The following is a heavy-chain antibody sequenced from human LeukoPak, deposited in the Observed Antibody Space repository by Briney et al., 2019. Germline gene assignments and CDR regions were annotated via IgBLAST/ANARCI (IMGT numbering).Heavy chain of an antibody. CDR3: ACLGSSGFDY. Sequence: GGSLRLSCAASGFTVSSYSMNWVRQAPGKGLEWVSSISSSSSYIYYADSVKGRFTISRDNAKNSLYLQMNSLRAEDTAVYYCACLGSSGFDYWGQGTLVTVSS. CDR2: ISSSSSYI. J-gene: IGHJ4*02. D-gene: IGHD6-25*01. V-gene: IGHV3-21*01. CDR1: GFTVSSYS.